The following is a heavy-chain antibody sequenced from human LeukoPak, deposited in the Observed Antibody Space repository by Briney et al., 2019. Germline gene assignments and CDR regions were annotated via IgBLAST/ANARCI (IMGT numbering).Heavy chain of an antibody. CDR1: GGSISSYY. D-gene: IGHD3-10*01. J-gene: IGHJ4*02. CDR2: IYYSGST. CDR3: ARHYGP. Sequence: AETLSLTCTVSGGSISSYYWSWIRQPPGKGLEWIGSIYYSGSTYYNPSLKSRVTISVDTSKNQFSLKLNSVTATDTAVYYCARHYGPWGQGTLVTVSS. V-gene: IGHV4-39*01.